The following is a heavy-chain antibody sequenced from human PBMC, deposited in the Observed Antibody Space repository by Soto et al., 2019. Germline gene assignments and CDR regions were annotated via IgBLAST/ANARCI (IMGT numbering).Heavy chain of an antibody. V-gene: IGHV4-59*08. Sequence: SETLSLTCTVSGGSISSYYWSWIRQPPGKGLEWIGYIYYSGSTNYNPSLKSRVTISVDTSKNQFSLKLSSVTAADTAVYYCARADQDDFWSGYPYYYYYMDVWGKGTTVTVSS. J-gene: IGHJ6*03. D-gene: IGHD3-3*01. CDR1: GGSISSYY. CDR2: IYYSGST. CDR3: ARADQDDFWSGYPYYYYYMDV.